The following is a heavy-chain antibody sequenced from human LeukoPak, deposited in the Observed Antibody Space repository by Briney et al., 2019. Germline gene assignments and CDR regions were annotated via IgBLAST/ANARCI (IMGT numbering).Heavy chain of an antibody. CDR3: ARVANNYDFWSGYPDY. CDR2: VNRDGSET. CDR1: GFALSSHW. V-gene: IGHV3-7*01. D-gene: IGHD3-3*01. Sequence: QPGGSLRLSCAASGFALSSHWMTWVRQVPGRGPEWVANVNRDGSETYYLDSVKGRFTISRDNAKSTLYLQMNSLRAEDTVVYYCARVANNYDFWSGYPDYWGQGTLVTVSS. J-gene: IGHJ4*02.